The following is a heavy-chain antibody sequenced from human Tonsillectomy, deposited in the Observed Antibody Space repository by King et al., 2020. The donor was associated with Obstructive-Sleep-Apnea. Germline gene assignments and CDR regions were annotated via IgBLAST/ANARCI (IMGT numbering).Heavy chain of an antibody. CDR2: IYYSGST. D-gene: IGHD6-13*01. CDR1: GGSISSSSYY. Sequence: QLQESGPGLVKPSETLSLTCTVSGGSISSSSYYWGWIRQPPGKGLEWIGRIYYSGSTYYNPALKRRVTISVDTSKNQFSLTLSSVTAADTAVYYCAGYSSSWYLNWFDPWGQGTLVTVSS. V-gene: IGHV4-39*07. J-gene: IGHJ5*02. CDR3: AGYSSSWYLNWFDP.